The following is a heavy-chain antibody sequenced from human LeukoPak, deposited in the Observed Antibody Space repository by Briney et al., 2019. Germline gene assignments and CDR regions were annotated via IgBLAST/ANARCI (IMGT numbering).Heavy chain of an antibody. CDR3: ARVSATFLGNSGYDYSGGDY. CDR1: GFTFSSYS. Sequence: GGSLRLSCAASGFTFSSYSMNWVRQAPGEGLEWVSFISSRSSTIYYADSVKGRFTISRDNAKNSLYLQMNSLRAEDTAVYYCARVSATFLGNSGYDYSGGDYWGQGTLVIVSS. J-gene: IGHJ4*02. V-gene: IGHV3-48*01. CDR2: ISSRSSTI. D-gene: IGHD5-12*01.